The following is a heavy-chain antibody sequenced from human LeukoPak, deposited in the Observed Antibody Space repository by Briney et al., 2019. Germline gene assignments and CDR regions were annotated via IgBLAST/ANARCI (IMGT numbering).Heavy chain of an antibody. CDR2: LNGDGSTT. V-gene: IGHV3-74*01. Sequence: PGGSLRLSCAASGFTFSSYGMHWVRQVPGKGLVWVSGLNGDGSTTGYADSVRGRFTISRDNAKSTLYLQMNSLRAEDTAVYYCARGGYGAHMGWGQGTLVTVSS. J-gene: IGHJ4*02. D-gene: IGHD4-17*01. CDR1: GFTFSSYG. CDR3: ARGGYGAHMG.